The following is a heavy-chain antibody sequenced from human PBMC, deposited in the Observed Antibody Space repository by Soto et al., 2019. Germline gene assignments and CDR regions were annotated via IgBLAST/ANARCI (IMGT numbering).Heavy chain of an antibody. J-gene: IGHJ4*02. Sequence: PGGSLRLSCAASGFTFSSYGMHWVRQAPGKGLEWVAVISYDGSNKYYADSVKGRFTISRDNSKNTLYLQMNSLRAEDTAVYYCAKVLIGYSYALQNDYWGQGTLVTVSS. CDR3: AKVLIGYSYALQNDY. V-gene: IGHV3-30*18. CDR2: ISYDGSNK. CDR1: GFTFSSYG. D-gene: IGHD5-18*01.